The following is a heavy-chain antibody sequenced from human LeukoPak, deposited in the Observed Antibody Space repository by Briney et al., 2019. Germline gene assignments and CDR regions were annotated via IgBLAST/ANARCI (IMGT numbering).Heavy chain of an antibody. CDR3: ARRGNNYDGSGFSFDS. CDR2: IYYSGST. J-gene: IGHJ4*02. D-gene: IGHD3-22*01. Sequence: SETLSLTCTVSGGSISSYYWSWIRQPPGKGLEWIGYIYYSGSTNYNPSLKSRVTISVDTSKNQFSLKLSSVTAADMAVYHCARRGNNYDGSGFSFDSWGQGSLVTVSS. V-gene: IGHV4-59*08. CDR1: GGSISSYY.